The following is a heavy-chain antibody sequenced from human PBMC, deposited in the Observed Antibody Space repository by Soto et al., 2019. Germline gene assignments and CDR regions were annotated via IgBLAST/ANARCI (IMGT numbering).Heavy chain of an antibody. CDR1: GFTFSNFW. V-gene: IGHV3-23*01. CDR2: ISGSGGST. CDR3: AKGGYCSSTSCPYPWSPPDY. J-gene: IGHJ4*02. Sequence: PVGSLRLSCGASGFTFSNFWMGWVRQAPGKGLVWVSAISGSGGSTYYADSVKGRFTISRDNSKNTLYLQMNSLRAEDTAVYYCAKGGYCSSTSCPYPWSPPDYWGQGTLVTVS. D-gene: IGHD2-2*01.